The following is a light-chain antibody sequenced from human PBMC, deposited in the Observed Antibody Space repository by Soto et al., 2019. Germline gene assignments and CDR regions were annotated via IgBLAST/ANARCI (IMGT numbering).Light chain of an antibody. CDR1: QSLLHSDGYNY. Sequence: DIVMTQSPLSLPVTPGEPASISCRSSQSLLHSDGYNYLDWYLQKPGQSPQLLIYLGSQRASGVPDRFSGSGSGTDFTLKISRVEAEDVGVYYCLRALQTPPTFGQGTKVDIK. J-gene: IGKJ1*01. CDR3: LRALQTPPT. V-gene: IGKV2-28*01. CDR2: LGS.